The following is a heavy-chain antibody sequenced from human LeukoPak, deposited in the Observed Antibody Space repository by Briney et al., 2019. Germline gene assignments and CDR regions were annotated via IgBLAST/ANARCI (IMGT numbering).Heavy chain of an antibody. V-gene: IGHV3-11*04. CDR1: GFTFSDYY. D-gene: IGHD2-21*02. CDR2: ISSSGSTI. J-gene: IGHJ4*02. Sequence: GGSLRLSCAASGFTFSDYYMSWIRQAPGKGLEWVTYISSSGSTIYYADSVKGRFTISRDNAKNSLYLQMNSLRAEDTAVYYCASTIVVATAIRGYDYWGQGTLVTVSS. CDR3: ASTIVVATAIRGYDY.